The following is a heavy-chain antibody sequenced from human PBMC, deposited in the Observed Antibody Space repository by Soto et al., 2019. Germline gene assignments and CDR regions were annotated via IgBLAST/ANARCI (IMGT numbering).Heavy chain of an antibody. CDR3: ARPDPLGMDV. CDR2: IYPGDSDT. J-gene: IGHJ6*02. CDR1: GYSFSSYL. Sequence: GESLSLSYTGSGYSFSSYLIGWVRQMPGKGLEWMGIIYPGDSDTRYSPSFQGQVTISADKSISTAYLQWSSLKASDTAMYYCARPDPLGMDVWGQGTTVTVSS. V-gene: IGHV5-51*01.